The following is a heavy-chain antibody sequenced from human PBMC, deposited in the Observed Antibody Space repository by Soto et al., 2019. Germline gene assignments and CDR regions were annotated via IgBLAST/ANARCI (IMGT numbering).Heavy chain of an antibody. Sequence: PSETLSLTCTVSGGSLSSYYWSWIRQPPGKGLEWIGYIYYSGSTNYNPSLKSRVTISVDTSKNQFSLKLSSVTAADTAVYYCARQVAARLFSWFDPWGQGTLVTFSS. D-gene: IGHD2-15*01. CDR3: ARQVAARLFSWFDP. V-gene: IGHV4-59*08. CDR1: GGSLSSYY. J-gene: IGHJ5*02. CDR2: IYYSGST.